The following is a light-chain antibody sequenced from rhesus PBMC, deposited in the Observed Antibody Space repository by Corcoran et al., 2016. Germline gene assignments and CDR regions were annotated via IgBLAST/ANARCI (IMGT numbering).Light chain of an antibody. CDR1: QSPLHSNGNTY. J-gene: IGKJ1*01. Sequence: DIVMTQTPLSLPITPGEPASISCRSSQSPLHSNGNTYLHWYLQKPGQSPQLLIYGVSNRASGVPDRFSGRGAGTDFTLKISKVEAKDVLVYYCVQAVGFPWTFGHGTRVVIK. V-gene: IGKV2-72*02. CDR2: GVS. CDR3: VQAVGFPWT.